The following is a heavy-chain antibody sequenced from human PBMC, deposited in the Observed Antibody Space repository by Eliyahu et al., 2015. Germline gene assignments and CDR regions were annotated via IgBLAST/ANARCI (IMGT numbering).Heavy chain of an antibody. V-gene: IGHV1-24*01. D-gene: IGHD2-2*01. CDR3: ATRARYQLLLSY. CDR2: FDPEDGET. J-gene: IGHJ4*02. Sequence: LEWMGGFDPEDGETIYAQKFQGRVTMTEDTSTDTAYMELSSLRSEDTAVYYCATRARYQLLLSYWGQGTLVTVSS.